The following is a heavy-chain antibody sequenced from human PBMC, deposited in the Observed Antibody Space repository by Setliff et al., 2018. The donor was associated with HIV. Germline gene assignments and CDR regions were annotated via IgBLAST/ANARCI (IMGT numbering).Heavy chain of an antibody. CDR3: VRRESDYGTKAGFRY. CDR1: GYFFSEFY. V-gene: IGHV1-46*01. J-gene: IGHJ4*02. Sequence: ASVKVSCKTSGYFFSEFYIHWVRQGPGQGLEWMGLINPSGAGTSYAQKFEGRVTMTRDTSTDTVYMELSSLKSDDTAVYYCVRRESDYGTKAGFRYWGQGTLVTVSS. CDR2: INPSGAGT. D-gene: IGHD4-17*01.